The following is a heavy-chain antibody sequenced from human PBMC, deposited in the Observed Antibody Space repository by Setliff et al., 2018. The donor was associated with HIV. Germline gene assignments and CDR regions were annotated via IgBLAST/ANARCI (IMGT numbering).Heavy chain of an antibody. CDR2: IYYSGST. Sequence: SETLSLTCTVSGHSISSSNYYWGWIRQPPGKGLEWIGSIYYSGSTYYNPSLKSRVTISVDASKNQFSLKLSSVTAADTAVYYCARHVVVFGVVIIVDYYMDVWGKGTTVTVSS. V-gene: IGHV4-39*01. D-gene: IGHD3-3*01. J-gene: IGHJ6*03. CDR3: ARHVVVFGVVIIVDYYMDV. CDR1: GHSISSSNYY.